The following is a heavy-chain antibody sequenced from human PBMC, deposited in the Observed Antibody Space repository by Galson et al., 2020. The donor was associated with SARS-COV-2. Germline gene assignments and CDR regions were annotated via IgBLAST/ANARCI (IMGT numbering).Heavy chain of an antibody. CDR2: IYYSGST. CDR1: GGSISSSSYY. CDR3: ARRSSGYYYDDAFDV. J-gene: IGHJ3*01. D-gene: IGHD3-22*01. Sequence: SETLSLTCTVSGGSISSSSYYWGWIRQPPGKGLEWIGSIYYSGSTYYNPSLKSRVTISVDTSKNQFSLQLSSVTAADTAVYYCARRSSGYYYDDAFDVWGQGTMVTVSS. V-gene: IGHV4-39*01.